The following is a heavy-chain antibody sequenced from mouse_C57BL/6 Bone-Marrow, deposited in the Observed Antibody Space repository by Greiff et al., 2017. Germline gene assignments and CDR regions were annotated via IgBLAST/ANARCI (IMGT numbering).Heavy chain of an antibody. Sequence: EVKLMESGGDLVKPGGSLKLSCAASGFTFSSYGMSWVRPTPDKTLEWVATISSGGSYTYYPDSVKGRFTISRDNAKNTLYLQMSSLKSEDTAMYYCARQGYYYGSDWYFDVWGTGTTVTVSS. CDR3: ARQGYYYGSDWYFDV. V-gene: IGHV5-6*01. D-gene: IGHD1-1*01. CDR1: GFTFSSYG. J-gene: IGHJ1*03. CDR2: ISSGGSYT.